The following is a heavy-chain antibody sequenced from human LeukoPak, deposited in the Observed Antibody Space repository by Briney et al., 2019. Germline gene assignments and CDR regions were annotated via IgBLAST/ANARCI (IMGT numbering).Heavy chain of an antibody. CDR1: GGSISRYY. J-gene: IGHJ4*02. CDR2: IYYSGST. V-gene: IGHV4-59*01. D-gene: IGHD3-10*01. Sequence: SETLSLTCTVSGGSISRYYWSWIRQPPGKGLEWIGYIYYSGSTNYNPSLKSRVTISVDTSKNQFSLKLSSVTAADTAVYYCARHYYGSSFDYWGQGTLVTVSS. CDR3: ARHYYGSSFDY.